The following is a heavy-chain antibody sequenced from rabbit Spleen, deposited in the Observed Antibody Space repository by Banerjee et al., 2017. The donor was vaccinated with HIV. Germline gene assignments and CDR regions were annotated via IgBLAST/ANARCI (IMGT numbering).Heavy chain of an antibody. V-gene: IGHV1S45*01. CDR1: RFSFSDRDV. J-gene: IGHJ3*01. Sequence: QEQLEESGGGLVKPEGSLTLTCKASRFSFSDRDVMCWVRQAPGKGLEWIACINTATGKPVYATWAKGRFTISTTSSTTVTLQMTSLTGADTATYFCARDTGSSFSSYGMDLWGQGTLVTVS. D-gene: IGHD8-1*01. CDR2: INTATGKP. CDR3: ARDTGSSFSSYGMDL.